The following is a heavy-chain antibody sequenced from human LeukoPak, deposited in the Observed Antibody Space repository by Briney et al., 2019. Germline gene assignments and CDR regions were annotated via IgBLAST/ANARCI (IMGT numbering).Heavy chain of an antibody. V-gene: IGHV1-2*02. CDR3: ARVPSTVTTTGYFDY. CDR1: GYTFTGYY. D-gene: IGHD4-17*01. Sequence: ASVKVSCKASGYTFTGYYMHWVRQAPGQGLEWMGWINPNSGGTNYAQKFQGRVTMTRDASISTAYMEPSMLRPDDTAVYYCARVPSTVTTTGYFDYWGQGTLVTVSS. CDR2: INPNSGGT. J-gene: IGHJ4*02.